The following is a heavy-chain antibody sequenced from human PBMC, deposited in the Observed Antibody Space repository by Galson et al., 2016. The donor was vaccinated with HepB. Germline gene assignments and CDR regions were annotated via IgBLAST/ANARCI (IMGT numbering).Heavy chain of an antibody. CDR3: ATSKAAPGCD. CDR2: IYRDGST. V-gene: IGHV4-59*01. J-gene: IGHJ4*02. Sequence: SETLSLTCTVSGGSISSYYWSWIRQPPGKGLEWIGHIYRDGSTKYNPSLKSRVTISGETSKNQFSLKVNSVTAADTAVYYCATSKAAPGCDWGQGTLVTVSS. D-gene: IGHD6-13*01. CDR1: GGSISSYY.